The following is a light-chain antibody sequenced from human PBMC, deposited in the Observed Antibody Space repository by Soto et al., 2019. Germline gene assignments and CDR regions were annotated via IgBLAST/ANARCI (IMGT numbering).Light chain of an antibody. CDR3: QQYNSYPRT. V-gene: IGKV1-5*01. CDR1: QSINNW. Sequence: DIQMTQSPSTLSASVGDRVTITCRASQSINNWLAWYQQKPGKAPNLLIYDASSLESGVPSRFSGSGSGTEFTLTISSLQPDDFATYYCQQYNSYPRTFGQGTKVDIK. CDR2: DAS. J-gene: IGKJ1*01.